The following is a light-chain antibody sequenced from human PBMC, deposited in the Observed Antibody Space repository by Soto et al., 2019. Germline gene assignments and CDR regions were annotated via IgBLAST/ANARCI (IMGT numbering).Light chain of an antibody. CDR1: QDISNY. Sequence: DIQMTQSPYSLSASVGDRVTITCQASQDISNYLNWYQQKPGKAPKLLIYDASNLETGVPSRFSGSGSGTDFTFTISSLQPEDIATYYCQQYDNLLSWTFGQGTKLEIK. V-gene: IGKV1-33*01. CDR3: QQYDNLLSWT. CDR2: DAS. J-gene: IGKJ2*02.